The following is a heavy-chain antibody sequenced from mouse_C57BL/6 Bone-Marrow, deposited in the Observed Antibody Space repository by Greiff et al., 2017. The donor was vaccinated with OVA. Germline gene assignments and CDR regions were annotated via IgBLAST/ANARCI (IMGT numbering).Heavy chain of an antibody. CDR2: IYPGDGDT. CDR1: GYAFSSSW. CDR3: SRGGLRLPFDY. V-gene: IGHV1-82*01. J-gene: IGHJ2*01. Sequence: VQLQQSGPELVKPGASVKISCQASGYAFSSSWMNWVKQRPGKGLEWIGRIYPGDGDTNYNGKFTGKATLTADKSSSTAYMQLSSLTSEDSAVDFCSRGGLRLPFDYWGQGTTLTVSS. D-gene: IGHD3-2*02.